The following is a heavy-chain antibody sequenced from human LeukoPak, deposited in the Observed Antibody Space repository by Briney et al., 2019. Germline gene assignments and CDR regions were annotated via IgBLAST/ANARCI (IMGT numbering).Heavy chain of an antibody. J-gene: IGHJ4*02. D-gene: IGHD4-17*01. V-gene: IGHV3-23*01. Sequence: GGSLRLSCAASGFTFSSYAMSWVRQAPGKGLEWVSAISGSGGSTYYADSVKCRFTISRDKSKNTLYLQRNSLRAEDTAVYYRAKGGPDYGDYAGFYYGGQGPVVSVS. CDR3: AKGGPDYGDYAGFYY. CDR1: GFTFSSYA. CDR2: ISGSGGST.